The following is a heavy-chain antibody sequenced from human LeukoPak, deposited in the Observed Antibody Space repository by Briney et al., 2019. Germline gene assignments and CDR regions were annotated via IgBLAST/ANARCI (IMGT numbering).Heavy chain of an antibody. J-gene: IGHJ6*03. D-gene: IGHD4-11*01. CDR3: ASMAATVTTNYYYMDV. CDR1: GGTFSSYA. CDR2: IIPIFGTA. Sequence: SVKVSCKASGGTFSSYAISWVRQAPGQGLEWMGGIIPIFGTANYAQKFQGRVTITTDESTSTAYMELSSLRSEDTAVYYCASMAATVTTNYYYMDVWGKGTTVTVSS. V-gene: IGHV1-69*05.